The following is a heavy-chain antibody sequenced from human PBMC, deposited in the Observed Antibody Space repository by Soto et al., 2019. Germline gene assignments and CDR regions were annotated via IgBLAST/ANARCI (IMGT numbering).Heavy chain of an antibody. J-gene: IGHJ3*02. CDR1: GFTFSSYA. CDR2: ISYDGSNK. CDR3: ARGLSELRFLEWLPSNDAFDI. D-gene: IGHD3-3*01. V-gene: IGHV3-30-3*01. Sequence: GGSLRLSCAASGFTFSSYAMHWVRQAPGKGLEWVAVISYDGSNKYYADSVKGRFTISRDNSKNTLYLQMNSLRAEDTAVYYCARGLSELRFLEWLPSNDAFDIWGQGTMVTVSS.